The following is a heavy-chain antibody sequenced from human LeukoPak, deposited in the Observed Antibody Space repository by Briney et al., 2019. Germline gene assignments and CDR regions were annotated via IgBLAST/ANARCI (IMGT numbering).Heavy chain of an antibody. CDR3: ARPKDIVVVPAAYSYSSSTPFDY. J-gene: IGHJ4*02. CDR1: GYTFTGYY. D-gene: IGHD2-2*01. V-gene: IGHV1-2*02. CDR2: INPNSGGT. Sequence: ASVKVSCKASGYTFTGYYMHWVRQAPGQGLEWMGWINPNSGGTNYAQKFQGRVTMTRDTSISTAYMELSRLRSDDTAVYYCARPKDIVVVPAAYSYSSSTPFDYWGEGNLVTVSS.